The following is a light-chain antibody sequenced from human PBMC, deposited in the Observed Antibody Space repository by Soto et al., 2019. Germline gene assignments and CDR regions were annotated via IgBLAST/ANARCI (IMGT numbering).Light chain of an antibody. CDR2: VTSDGSH. J-gene: IGLJ3*02. CDR3: QAWGTGGV. V-gene: IGLV4-69*01. CDR1: SGHSDYA. Sequence: QPVLTQSPSASASPGASFKLTCTLSSGHSDYAIAWHQQQPEKGPRYLMKVTSDGSHTKGDGIPDRFSGSSSGADRYLTISSLRSDDEADYYCQAWGTGGVFGGGTQLTVL.